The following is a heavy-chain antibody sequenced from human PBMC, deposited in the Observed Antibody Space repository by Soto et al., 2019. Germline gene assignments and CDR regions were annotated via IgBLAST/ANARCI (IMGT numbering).Heavy chain of an antibody. CDR1: GGSISSGGYY. J-gene: IGHJ6*02. CDR2: IYYSGST. D-gene: IGHD3-3*01. V-gene: IGHV4-31*03. Sequence: SETLSLTCTVSGGSISSGGYYWSWIRQHPGKGLEWIGYIYYSGSTYYNPSLKSRVTISVDTSKNQFSLKLSSVTAADTAVYYCARDQGITTFGVYSVYYYGMDVWGQGTTVTVSS. CDR3: ARDQGITTFGVYSVYYYGMDV.